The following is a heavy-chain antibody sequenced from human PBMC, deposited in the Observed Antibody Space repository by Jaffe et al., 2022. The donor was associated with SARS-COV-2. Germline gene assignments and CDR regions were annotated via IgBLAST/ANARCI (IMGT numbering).Heavy chain of an antibody. J-gene: IGHJ6*03. CDR3: ARHSDYGGLAHLYYYYMDV. V-gene: IGHV4-39*01. CDR2: IYYGGST. D-gene: IGHD4-17*01. CDR1: GDSISSNSYY. Sequence: QLQLQESGPGLVRPWETLSLTCTVSGDSISSNSYYWGWIRQPPGKGLEWIGSIYYGGSTYYNPSLKSRVTISVDTSKNQFSLKLSSLTAADTGVYYCARHSDYGGLAHLYYYYMDVWGKGTTVIVS.